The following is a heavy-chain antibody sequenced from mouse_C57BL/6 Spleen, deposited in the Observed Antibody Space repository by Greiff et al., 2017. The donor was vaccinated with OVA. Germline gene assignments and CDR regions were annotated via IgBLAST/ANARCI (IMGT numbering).Heavy chain of an antibody. Sequence: EVKLLESGPGLVKPSQSLSLTCSVTGYSITSGYYWNWIRQFPGNKLEWMGYISYDGSNNYNPSLKNRISITRDTSKNQFFLKLNSVTTEDTATYYCARDDDYLAYWGQGTLVTVSA. CDR3: ARDDDYLAY. D-gene: IGHD2-4*01. J-gene: IGHJ3*01. CDR2: ISYDGSN. CDR1: GYSITSGYY. V-gene: IGHV3-6*01.